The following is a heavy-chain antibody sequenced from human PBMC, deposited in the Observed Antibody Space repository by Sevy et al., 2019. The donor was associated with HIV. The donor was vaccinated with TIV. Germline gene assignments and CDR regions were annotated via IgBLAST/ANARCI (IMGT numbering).Heavy chain of an antibody. V-gene: IGHV4-59*08. Sequence: SETLSLTCTVSGGSITSLYWNWIRQPPGKGLEWIANIYYNGHINYNPALKSRVTLSLDTSKNQFSLRLSSVTAADTAMYYCTGENAWGRGYAWGQGTLVTVSS. D-gene: IGHD6-25*01. CDR1: GGSITSLY. J-gene: IGHJ5*02. CDR3: TGENAWGRGYA. CDR2: IYYNGHI.